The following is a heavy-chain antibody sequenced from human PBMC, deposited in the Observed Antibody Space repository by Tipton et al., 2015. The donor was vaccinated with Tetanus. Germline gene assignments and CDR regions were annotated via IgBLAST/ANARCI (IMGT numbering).Heavy chain of an antibody. J-gene: IGHJ3*02. V-gene: IGHV5-51*01. CDR2: IYPGDSDT. CDR3: GRQAGLGPLRAFDI. Sequence: QLVQSGAEVKKPGESLKISCKGSGYSFTSYWIGWVRQMAGKGLERTGIIYPGDSDTRYRPTFQGQVTISADKSISTAYMQRSSLKASDTAMYYCGRQAGLGPLRAFDIWGQGTMVTVSS. CDR1: GYSFTSYW. D-gene: IGHD5-12*01.